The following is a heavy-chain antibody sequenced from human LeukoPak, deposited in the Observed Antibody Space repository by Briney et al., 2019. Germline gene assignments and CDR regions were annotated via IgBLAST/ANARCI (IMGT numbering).Heavy chain of an antibody. CDR3: ARERVSDSSGSYYYYYYYGMDV. V-gene: IGHV3-21*01. CDR2: ISSSSSYI. Sequence: PGGSLRLSCAASGFTFSSYSMNWVRQAPGKGLEWVSSISSSSSYIYYADSVKGRFTISRDNSKNTLYLQMNSLRAEDTAVYYCARERVSDSSGSYYYYYYYGMDVWGQGTTVTVSS. CDR1: GFTFSSYS. J-gene: IGHJ6*02. D-gene: IGHD3-10*01.